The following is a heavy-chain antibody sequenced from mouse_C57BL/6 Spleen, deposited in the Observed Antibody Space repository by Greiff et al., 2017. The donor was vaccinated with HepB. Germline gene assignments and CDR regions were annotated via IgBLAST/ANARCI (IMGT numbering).Heavy chain of an antibody. Sequence: EVQGVESGGDLVKPGGSLKLSCAASGFTFSSYGMSWVRQTPDKRLEWVATISSGGSYTYYPDSVKGRFTISRDNAKNTLYLQMSSLKSEDTAMYYCARHNYYGSSYGYFDYWGQGTTLTVSS. D-gene: IGHD1-1*01. CDR1: GFTFSSYG. V-gene: IGHV5-6*01. CDR3: ARHNYYGSSYGYFDY. CDR2: ISSGGSYT. J-gene: IGHJ2*01.